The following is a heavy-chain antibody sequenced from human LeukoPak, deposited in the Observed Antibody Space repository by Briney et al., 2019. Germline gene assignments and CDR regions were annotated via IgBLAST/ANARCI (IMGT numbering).Heavy chain of an antibody. CDR1: GGFISSYY. CDR3: ARLGRSDIVVVPAANEAFGI. CDR2: IYSSGTT. Sequence: PSETPSLTCSVSGGFISSYYWSWIRQPAGKGLEWIGRIYSSGTTNYSPSLKSRVTMSVDTSKNQFSLRLSSVTAADTAVYYCARLGRSDIVVVPAANEAFGIWGQGTMVTVSS. J-gene: IGHJ3*02. D-gene: IGHD2-2*01. V-gene: IGHV4-4*07.